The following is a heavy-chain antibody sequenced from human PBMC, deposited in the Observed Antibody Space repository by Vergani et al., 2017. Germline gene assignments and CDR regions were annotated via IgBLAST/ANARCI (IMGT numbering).Heavy chain of an antibody. CDR1: GFTFSDYG. CDR2: ISYDGNKK. CDR3: SRDFLTRVTTLDFYYIGV. Sequence: QVQLVESGGGEVQPGRSLRLSCSAAGFTFSDYGVHWVRQAPGKGLEWVSVISYDGNKKNYADSVKGRFTISRDNSKNTLYLEMNALRAKDTAGYYCSRDFLTRVTTLDFYYIGVWGKGTTVTVSS. J-gene: IGHJ6*03. V-gene: IGHV3-30*03. D-gene: IGHD1-1*01.